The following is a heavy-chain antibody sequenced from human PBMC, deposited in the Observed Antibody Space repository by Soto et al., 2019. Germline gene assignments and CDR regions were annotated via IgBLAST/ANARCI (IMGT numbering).Heavy chain of an antibody. V-gene: IGHV3-23*01. CDR1: GFTFSNYA. CDR3: AKAYFVWSSEKPYYFDY. CDR2: VSGSGGRS. J-gene: IGHJ4*02. Sequence: EVQLLDSGRGLVQPGGSLRLSCAASGFTFSNYAMTWVRQGPGKGLEWVSGVSGSGGRSYYADSVKGRFTISRDNSKSTLYLQMNSLRAEDTAVYYCAKAYFVWSSEKPYYFDYWGQGTLVTVSS. D-gene: IGHD3-16*01.